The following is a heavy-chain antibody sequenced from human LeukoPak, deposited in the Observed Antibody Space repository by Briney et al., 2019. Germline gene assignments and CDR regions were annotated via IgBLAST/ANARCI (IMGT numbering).Heavy chain of an antibody. CDR1: GYSISSGYY. J-gene: IGHJ4*02. Sequence: PSETLSLTCTVSGYSISSGYYWGWIRQPPGKGLEWIGEINHSGSTNYNPSLKSRVTISVDTSKNQFSLKLSSVTAADTAVYYCARGLLYDSSGYYYDYWGQGTLVTVSS. CDR2: INHSGST. V-gene: IGHV4-38-2*02. CDR3: ARGLLYDSSGYYYDY. D-gene: IGHD3-22*01.